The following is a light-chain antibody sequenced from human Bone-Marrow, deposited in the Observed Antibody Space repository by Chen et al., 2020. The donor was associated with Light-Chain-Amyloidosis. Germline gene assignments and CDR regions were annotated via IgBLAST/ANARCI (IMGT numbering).Light chain of an antibody. V-gene: IGLV1-47*01. CDR1: NSNIGGNY. Sequence: HSALTQSPSASGTPGQRVTISCSGDNSNIGGNYVYWYHQVPGTAPKLLIYRNNLRPSGVPDRFSGSKSGASASLAISGLRSEDEADYYCGSCDDGLSGPVFGGGTRLTVL. CDR2: RNN. CDR3: GSCDDGLSGPV. J-gene: IGLJ3*02.